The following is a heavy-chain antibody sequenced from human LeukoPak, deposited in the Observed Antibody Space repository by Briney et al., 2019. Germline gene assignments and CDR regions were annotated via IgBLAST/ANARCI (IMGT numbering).Heavy chain of an antibody. CDR3: AREGGWSSSWTVGFDP. D-gene: IGHD6-13*01. CDR1: GGTFSNYA. Sequence: SVKVSCKASGGTFSNYAISWVRQAPGQGLEWMGRIIPIFGTANYAQKFQGRVTITTDESTSTAYMELSSLRSEDTAVYYCAREGGWSSSWTVGFDPWGQGTLVAVSS. J-gene: IGHJ5*02. CDR2: IIPIFGTA. V-gene: IGHV1-69*05.